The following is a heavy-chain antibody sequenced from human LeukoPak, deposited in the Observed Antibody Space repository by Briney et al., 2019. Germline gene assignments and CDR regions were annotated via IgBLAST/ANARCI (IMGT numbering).Heavy chain of an antibody. CDR3: ARAGGLLRDYIWGSYLGAFDI. D-gene: IGHD3-16*01. J-gene: IGHJ3*02. CDR2: IYSGGST. V-gene: IGHV3-53*01. CDR1: GFTVSSNY. Sequence: GGSLRLSCAASGFTVSSNYMSWVRQAPGKGLEWVSVIYSGGSTCYADSVKGRFTISRDNSKNTLYLQMNSLRAEDTAVYYCARAGGLLRDYIWGSYLGAFDIWGQGTMVTVSS.